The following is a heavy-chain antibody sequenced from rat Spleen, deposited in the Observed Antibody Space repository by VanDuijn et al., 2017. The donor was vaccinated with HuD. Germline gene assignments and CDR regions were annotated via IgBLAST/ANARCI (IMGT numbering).Heavy chain of an antibody. V-gene: IGHV5-27*01. CDR2: INPDGGST. CDR1: GFTFSNYG. D-gene: IGHD1-5*01. Sequence: EVQLVESGGGLVQPGRSLKLSCAASGFTFSNYGMAWVRQAPTKGLEWVAYINPDGGSTYYRDSVKGRFTISRDDAKSTLYLQMDSLRSEDTATYYCTTKYRYNSPFDYWGQGVMVTVSS. CDR3: TTKYRYNSPFDY. J-gene: IGHJ2*01.